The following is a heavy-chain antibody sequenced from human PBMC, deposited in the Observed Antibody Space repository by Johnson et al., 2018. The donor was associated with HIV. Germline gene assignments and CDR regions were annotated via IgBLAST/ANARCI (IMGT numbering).Heavy chain of an antibody. CDR3: AKRSGSFYGAFDL. CDR2: FTANDGVT. Sequence: VQLVESGGNLVRPGGSLRLSCAPSGFTLSSHALSWVRQAPGKGLEWVSGFTANDGVTYYADSVKGRFTISRDISKNTLYLQMNSLRADDSALYYCAKRSGSFYGAFDLWGQGTMVTVSS. V-gene: IGHV3-23*04. CDR1: GFTLSSHA. D-gene: IGHD1-26*01. J-gene: IGHJ3*01.